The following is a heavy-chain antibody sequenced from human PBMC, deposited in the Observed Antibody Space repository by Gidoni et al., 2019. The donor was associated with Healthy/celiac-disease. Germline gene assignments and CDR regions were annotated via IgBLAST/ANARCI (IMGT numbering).Heavy chain of an antibody. CDR1: GFTFSSCG. V-gene: IGHV3-33*01. D-gene: IGHD3-3*01. Sequence: QVQLVESGGGVVQPGRSLRLSCAASGFTFSSCGMHWVRQAPGKGLEWVAVIWYDGSNKYYADSVKGRFTISRDNSKNTLYLQMNSLRAEDTAVYYCASPYYDFWSGRNGMDVWGQGTTVTVSS. CDR2: IWYDGSNK. J-gene: IGHJ6*02. CDR3: ASPYYDFWSGRNGMDV.